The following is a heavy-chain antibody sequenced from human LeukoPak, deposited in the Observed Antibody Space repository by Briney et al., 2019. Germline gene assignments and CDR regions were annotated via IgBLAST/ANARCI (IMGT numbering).Heavy chain of an antibody. CDR2: ISGSGGST. V-gene: IGHV3-23*01. J-gene: IGHJ4*02. D-gene: IGHD4-17*01. Sequence: GGSLRLSCAASGFTLSSYAMSWVRQAPGKGLEWVSAISGSGGSTYYADSVKGRFTISRDNSKNTLYLQMNSLRAEDTAVYYCAKCPELWVTTYDYWGQGTLVTVSS. CDR1: GFTLSSYA. CDR3: AKCPELWVTTYDY.